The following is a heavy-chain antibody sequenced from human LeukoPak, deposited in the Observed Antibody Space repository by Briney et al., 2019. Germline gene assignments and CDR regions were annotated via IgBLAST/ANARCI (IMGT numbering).Heavy chain of an antibody. CDR3: ARSSRDTPYFDY. D-gene: IGHD5-18*01. CDR2: IYHSGST. V-gene: IGHV4-38-2*02. J-gene: IGHJ4*02. CDR1: GYSISSGYY. Sequence: SETLSLTCTVSGYSISSGYYWGWIRQPPGKGLEWFGSIYHSGSTYYNPSLKSRVTISVDTSKNQFSLKLSSVTAADTAVYYCARSSRDTPYFDYWGQGTLVTVSS.